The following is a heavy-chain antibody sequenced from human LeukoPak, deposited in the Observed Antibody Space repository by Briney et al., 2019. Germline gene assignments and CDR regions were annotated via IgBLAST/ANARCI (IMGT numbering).Heavy chain of an antibody. CDR1: GFTFSTFG. CDR3: AKRGSVGTLGHFDY. D-gene: IGHD6-13*01. Sequence: GGSLRLSCVASGFTFSTFGMSWVRQAPGKGLEWVSSISDTGGYTYYADSMKGRFTISRDNSKNTLFLQMNSLRAEDTAVYYCAKRGSVGTLGHFDYWGQGTLVTVSS. J-gene: IGHJ4*02. CDR2: ISDTGGYT. V-gene: IGHV3-23*01.